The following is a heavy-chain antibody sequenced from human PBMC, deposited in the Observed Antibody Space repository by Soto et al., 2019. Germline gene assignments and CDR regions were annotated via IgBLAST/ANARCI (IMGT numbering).Heavy chain of an antibody. Sequence: QVQLVQSGAEVKKPGSSVKVSCKASGGTFSSYTISWVRQAPGQGLEWMGRIIPILGIANYAQKFQGRVTITADKPTSTAYMELSSLRSEDTAVYYCARHGGGSAYFDYWGQGTLVTVSS. V-gene: IGHV1-69*02. CDR1: GGTFSSYT. J-gene: IGHJ4*02. D-gene: IGHD1-26*01. CDR2: IIPILGIA. CDR3: ARHGGGSAYFDY.